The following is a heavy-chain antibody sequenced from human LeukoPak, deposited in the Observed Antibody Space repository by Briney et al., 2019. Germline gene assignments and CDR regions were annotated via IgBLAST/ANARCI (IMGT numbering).Heavy chain of an antibody. CDR1: GFTFSKFG. CDR3: AKNIFGGRRYTNGFDY. V-gene: IGHV3-30*02. Sequence: GGSLRLSCAASGFTFSKFGMHWVRQAPGKGLEWVAFIPYDETSKSYADSVRGRFTVARDNSKNTLYVHMNSLRAEDTAVYFCAKNIFGGRRYTNGFDYWGQGTLVTVSS. J-gene: IGHJ4*02. D-gene: IGHD3-16*01. CDR2: IPYDETSK.